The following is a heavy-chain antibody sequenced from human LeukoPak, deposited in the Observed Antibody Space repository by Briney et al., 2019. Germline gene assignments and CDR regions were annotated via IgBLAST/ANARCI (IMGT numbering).Heavy chain of an antibody. CDR3: ARTIAAAGTTAFDI. J-gene: IGHJ3*02. Sequence: GGSLRLSCAASGFTFSSYSMNWVRQAPRKGLEWVSSISSSSSYIYYADSVKGRFTISRDNAKNSLYLQMNSLRAEDTAVYYCARTIAAAGTTAFDIWGQGTMVTVSS. V-gene: IGHV3-21*01. D-gene: IGHD6-13*01. CDR1: GFTFSSYS. CDR2: ISSSSSYI.